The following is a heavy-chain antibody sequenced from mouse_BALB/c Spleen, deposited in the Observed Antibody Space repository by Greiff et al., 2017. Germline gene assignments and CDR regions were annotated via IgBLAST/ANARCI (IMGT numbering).Heavy chain of an antibody. D-gene: IGHD3-1*01. V-gene: IGHV2-6-5*01. Sequence: VKVVESGPGLVAPSQSLSITCTVSGFSLTDYGVSWIRQPPGKGLEWLGVIWGGGSTYYNSALKSRLSISKDNSKSQVFLKMNSLQTDDTAMYYCAKPGGPTDYYAMDYWGQGTSVTVSS. CDR1: GFSLTDYG. J-gene: IGHJ4*01. CDR2: IWGGGST. CDR3: AKPGGPTDYYAMDY.